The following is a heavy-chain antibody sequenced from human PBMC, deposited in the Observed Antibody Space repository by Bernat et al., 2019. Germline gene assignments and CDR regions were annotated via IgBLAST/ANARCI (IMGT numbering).Heavy chain of an antibody. Sequence: QVQLVESGGGVVQPGRSLRLSCAASGFTFSSYAMHWVRQAPGKGLAWVAVISYDGSNKYYADSVKGRFTISRDNSKNTLYLQMNSLRAEDTAVYYCAGNSMTNKWSACDNWGQGTMVTVSS. V-gene: IGHV3-30-3*01. CDR1: GFTFSSYA. D-gene: IGHD3-3*01. CDR3: AGNSMTNKWSACDN. CDR2: ISYDGSNK. J-gene: IGHJ3*02.